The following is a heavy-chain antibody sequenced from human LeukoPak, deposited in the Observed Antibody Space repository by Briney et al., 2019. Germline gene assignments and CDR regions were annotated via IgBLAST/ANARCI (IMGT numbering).Heavy chain of an antibody. CDR3: GRIDCSGTSCYNDY. D-gene: IGHD2-2*02. J-gene: IGHJ4*02. V-gene: IGHV4-59*01. CDR1: GGSIRDYN. CDR2: IYYSGST. Sequence: SETLSLTCTVSGGSIRDYNWSWIRQPPGKGLEWIAYIYYSGSTSYNPSLKSRVTISVDTSKNQFSLKLSSVTAADTAVYYCGRIDCSGTSCYNDYWGQGTLVTVSS.